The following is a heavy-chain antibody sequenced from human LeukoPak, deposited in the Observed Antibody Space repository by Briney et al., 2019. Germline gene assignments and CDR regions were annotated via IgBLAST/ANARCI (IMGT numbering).Heavy chain of an antibody. D-gene: IGHD6-13*01. Sequence: GGSLRLSCAASGFTFSSYWMSWVRQAPGKGLEWVTNIKQDGSEKYYVDSVKGRFTISRDNAKNSLYLQMNSLRAEDTAVYYCAREDVTAAGTFDYWGQGTLVTVSS. CDR1: GFTFSSYW. CDR3: AREDVTAAGTFDY. V-gene: IGHV3-7*03. CDR2: IKQDGSEK. J-gene: IGHJ4*02.